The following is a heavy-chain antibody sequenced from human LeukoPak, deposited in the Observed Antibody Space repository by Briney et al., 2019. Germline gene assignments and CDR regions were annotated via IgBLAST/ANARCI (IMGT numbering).Heavy chain of an antibody. J-gene: IGHJ4*02. CDR2: ISGYNGNT. V-gene: IGHV1-18*04. Sequence: ASVKVSCKASGYTFTGYYMHWVRQAPGQGLEWMGWISGYNGNTNYAQKLQGRVTMTTDTSTSTAYMEVRSLRSDDTAVYYCARDRKLRFLEWCLPDHDYWGQGTLVTVSS. CDR3: ARDRKLRFLEWCLPDHDY. D-gene: IGHD3-3*01. CDR1: GYTFTGYY.